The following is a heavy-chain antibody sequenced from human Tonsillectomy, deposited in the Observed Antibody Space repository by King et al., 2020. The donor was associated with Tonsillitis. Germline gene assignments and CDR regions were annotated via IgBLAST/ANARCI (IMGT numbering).Heavy chain of an antibody. D-gene: IGHD3-10*01. CDR1: GYTLTSYG. Sequence: QLVQSGAEVKKPGASVKVSCKASGYTLTSYGISWVRQAPGQGLEWMGWISAYNGNTNYAQKFQGRVTMTTDTSTSTDYMELRSLRSDDTAVYYCARYSYGSIPRSDYFDYWGQGTLVTVSS. CDR3: ARYSYGSIPRSDYFDY. V-gene: IGHV1-18*01. CDR2: ISAYNGNT. J-gene: IGHJ4*02.